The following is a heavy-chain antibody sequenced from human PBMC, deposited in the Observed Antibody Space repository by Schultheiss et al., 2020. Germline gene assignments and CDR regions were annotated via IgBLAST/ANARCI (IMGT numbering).Heavy chain of an antibody. CDR2: VYYSGST. D-gene: IGHD3-10*01. CDR3: ARQQAVWFGELFHWYFDL. V-gene: IGHV4-59*01. CDR1: GGSISSYY. Sequence: SETLSLTCTVSGGSISSYYWTWIRQSPGKGLEWIGYVYYSGSTNYNPSLRSRVTISVDTPKNQFSLTLRSVTAADTAVYFCARQQAVWFGELFHWYFDLWGRGTLV. J-gene: IGHJ2*01.